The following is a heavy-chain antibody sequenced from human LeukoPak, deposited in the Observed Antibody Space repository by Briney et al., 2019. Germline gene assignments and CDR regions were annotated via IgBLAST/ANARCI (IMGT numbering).Heavy chain of an antibody. J-gene: IGHJ3*02. D-gene: IGHD3-16*01. Sequence: GGTLRLSCAASGFTFTAHGMNWVRQAPGKWLEWVAGISPLGDITYYSYSLMGRFTLSRDNLTSTLYLQMKRVRVQNTAQYYCVKDRGLGAVDIWGKVTMVNVSS. V-gene: IGHV3-23*01. CDR3: VKDRGLGAVDI. CDR2: ISPLGDIT. CDR1: GFTFTAHG.